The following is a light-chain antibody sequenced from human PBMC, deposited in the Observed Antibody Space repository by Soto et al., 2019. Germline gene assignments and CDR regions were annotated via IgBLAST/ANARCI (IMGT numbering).Light chain of an antibody. CDR3: QQYYSYPYT. V-gene: IGKV1-8*01. J-gene: IGKJ5*01. Sequence: AIRMTQSPSSFSASTGDRVTITCRASQGISSYLAWYQQKPGKAPKILIYAASTFQSGVPSRFSGSGSGTDFTLTISCLQSEDFATYYCQQYYSYPYTFGQGTRLEIK. CDR1: QGISSY. CDR2: AAS.